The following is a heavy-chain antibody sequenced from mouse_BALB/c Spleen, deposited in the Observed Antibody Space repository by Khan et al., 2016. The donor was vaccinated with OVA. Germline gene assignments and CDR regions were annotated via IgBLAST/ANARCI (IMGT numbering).Heavy chain of an antibody. J-gene: IGHJ3*01. CDR2: VSTGGGYT. CDR1: GFTFSTYG. Sequence: EVQLVESGGDLVKPGGSLKLSCAASGFTFSTYGMSWVRQTPDKRLEWVATVSTGGGYTYYPDSVKGRFTISRDNAKNTLYLQMSGLKSEDTAIFYCTRLAYYYDSEGFAYWGQGTRVTVSA. CDR3: TRLAYYYDSEGFAY. D-gene: IGHD1-1*01. V-gene: IGHV5-6*01.